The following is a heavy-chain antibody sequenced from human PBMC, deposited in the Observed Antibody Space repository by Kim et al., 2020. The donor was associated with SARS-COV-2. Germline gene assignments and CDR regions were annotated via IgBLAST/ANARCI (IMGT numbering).Heavy chain of an antibody. D-gene: IGHD2-15*01. Sequence: SETLSLTCTVSGGSISSYYWSWIRQPPGKGLEWIGYIYYSGSTNYNPSLKSRVTISVDTSKNQFSLKLSSVTAADTAVYYCARGGYCSGGSCYLLGYWGQGTLVTVSS. J-gene: IGHJ4*02. CDR2: IYYSGST. CDR1: GGSISSYY. CDR3: ARGGYCSGGSCYLLGY. V-gene: IGHV4-59*13.